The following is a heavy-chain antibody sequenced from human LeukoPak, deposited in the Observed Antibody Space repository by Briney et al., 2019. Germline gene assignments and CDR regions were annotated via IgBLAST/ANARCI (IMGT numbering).Heavy chain of an antibody. CDR2: INPGDSDA. V-gene: IGHV5-51*01. CDR3: ARAWSFDY. CDR1: GYLFTSYW. D-gene: IGHD2-15*01. Sequence: GESLKISCKGSGYLFTSYWIGRVRQMPGKGLEWVRIINPGDSDARYSPSFQGQVIISAAKSISTACLQWSSLKASDTAMYYCARAWSFDYWGQGTLVTVSS. J-gene: IGHJ4*02.